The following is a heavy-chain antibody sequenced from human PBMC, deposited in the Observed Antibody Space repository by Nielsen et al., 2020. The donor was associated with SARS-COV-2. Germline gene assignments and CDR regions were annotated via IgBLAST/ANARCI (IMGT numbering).Heavy chain of an antibody. CDR3: ARDSGIVATITWFDP. CDR2: INPDNGDT. V-gene: IGHV1-3*01. J-gene: IGHJ5*02. Sequence: ASVKVSCKASGYTFTYYAIHWVRRAPGRGLEWMGWINPDNGDTKYSQNFQGRVTVTRDTSASTAYMELTSLTSEDTAVYYCARDSGIVATITWFDPWGQGTLVTVTS. D-gene: IGHD5-12*01. CDR1: GYTFTYYA.